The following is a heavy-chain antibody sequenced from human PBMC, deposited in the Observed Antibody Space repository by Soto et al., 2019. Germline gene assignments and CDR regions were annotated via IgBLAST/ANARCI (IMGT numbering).Heavy chain of an antibody. CDR1: GFSLSNARMG. D-gene: IGHD1-26*01. Sequence: QVTLKESGPVLVKPTETLTLTCTVSGFSLSNARMGVTWIRQPPGKALEWLAHIFSNDEKSYSTSLKSRLTISKDTSKSQVVLTMTNLDPVDTATYGCARHGRGVGARPLDYWGQGTLVTVSS. CDR2: IFSNDEK. J-gene: IGHJ4*02. CDR3: ARHGRGVGARPLDY. V-gene: IGHV2-26*01.